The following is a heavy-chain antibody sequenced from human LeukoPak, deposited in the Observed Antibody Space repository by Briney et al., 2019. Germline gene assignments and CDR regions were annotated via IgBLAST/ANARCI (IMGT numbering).Heavy chain of an antibody. CDR1: GATFSSYA. Sequence: ASVKLSCKASGATFSSYAISWVRQAPGQGLEWMGWISAYNGNTNYAQKLQGRVTMTTDTSTSTAYMELRSLRSDDTAVYYCARDGRYNWFDPWGQGTLVTVSS. J-gene: IGHJ5*02. V-gene: IGHV1-18*01. D-gene: IGHD1-26*01. CDR3: ARDGRYNWFDP. CDR2: ISAYNGNT.